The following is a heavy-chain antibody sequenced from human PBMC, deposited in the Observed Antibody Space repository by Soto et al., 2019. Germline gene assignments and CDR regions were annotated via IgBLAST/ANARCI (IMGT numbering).Heavy chain of an antibody. D-gene: IGHD3-22*01. V-gene: IGHV4-31*03. Sequence: QVQLQESGPGLVKPSQTLSLTCTVSGGSISSGGYYWSWIRQHPGKGLEWIGYIYYSGSTYYNPSLKSRVTISVDTSKNQFSLKLSSVTAADTAVYYCARILKADYYDSSGKRRAYYFDYWGQGTLVTVSS. CDR1: GGSISSGGYY. J-gene: IGHJ4*02. CDR2: IYYSGST. CDR3: ARILKADYYDSSGKRRAYYFDY.